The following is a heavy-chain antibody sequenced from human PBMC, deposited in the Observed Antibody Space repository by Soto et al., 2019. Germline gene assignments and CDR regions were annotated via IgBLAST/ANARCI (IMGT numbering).Heavy chain of an antibody. Sequence: NPSETLSLTCTVSGDSISSGGYYWSWIRQHPGKGLGWIGYIYYSGSSYYNPSLKSRLTMSVDTSKNQFSLKLISVTAADTAVYYCARDLYSGIYSAFDIWGQGIMVTVSS. V-gene: IGHV4-31*03. CDR3: ARDLYSGIYSAFDI. J-gene: IGHJ3*02. D-gene: IGHD1-26*01. CDR2: IYYSGSS. CDR1: GDSISSGGYY.